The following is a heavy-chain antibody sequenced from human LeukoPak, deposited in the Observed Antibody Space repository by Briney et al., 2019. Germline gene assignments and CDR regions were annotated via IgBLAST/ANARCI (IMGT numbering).Heavy chain of an antibody. CDR3: ARGANWGPYYFDY. V-gene: IGHV4-30-2*01. Sequence: PSQTLSLTCTVSGGSISSGGYYWSWIRQPPGKGLEWIGEINHSGSTNYNPSLKSRVTISVDTSKNQFSLKLSSVTAADTAVYYCARGANWGPYYFDYWGQGTLVTVSS. D-gene: IGHD7-27*01. CDR1: GGSISSGGYY. CDR2: INHSGST. J-gene: IGHJ4*02.